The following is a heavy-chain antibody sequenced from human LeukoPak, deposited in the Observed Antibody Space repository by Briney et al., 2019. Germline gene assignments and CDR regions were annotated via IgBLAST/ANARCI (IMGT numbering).Heavy chain of an antibody. D-gene: IGHD4/OR15-4a*01. Sequence: SETLSLTCAVYGGSFSGYYWSWMRQPPGKGLEWIGEINHSGSTNYNPSLKSRVTISVDTSKNQFSLKLSSVTAADTAVYYCARRLKYYGANWFDPWGQGTLVTVSS. CDR3: ARRLKYYGANWFDP. CDR1: GGSFSGYY. CDR2: INHSGST. J-gene: IGHJ5*02. V-gene: IGHV4-34*01.